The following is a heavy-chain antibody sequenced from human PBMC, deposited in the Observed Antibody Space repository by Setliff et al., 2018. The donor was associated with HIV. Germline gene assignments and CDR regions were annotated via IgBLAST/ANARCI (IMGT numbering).Heavy chain of an antibody. CDR3: ARIPQLLDYAMDV. CDR1: GGSISSGGYS. D-gene: IGHD2-2*01. V-gene: IGHV4-30-2*01. Sequence: SETLSLTCAVSGGSISSGGYSWGWIRQPPGKGLEWIGYIFHSGSTYYNPSLKSRVTISVDRSKNQFSLNVTSVTAADTAVYYCARIPQLLDYAMDVWGQGTTVTVSS. CDR2: IFHSGST. J-gene: IGHJ6*02.